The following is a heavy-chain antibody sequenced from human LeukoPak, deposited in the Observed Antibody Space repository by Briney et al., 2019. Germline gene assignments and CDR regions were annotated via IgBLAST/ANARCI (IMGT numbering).Heavy chain of an antibody. CDR2: ISGSGGST. Sequence: GGSLRLSCAASGFTFSIYAMSWVRQTPGKGLEWVSTISGSGGSTYYADSVKGRFTSSRDNSKNTLYLEMNSLRADDTAVYYCAKYGDYDAFDIWGQGTMVTVSS. D-gene: IGHD4-17*01. CDR1: GFTFSIYA. CDR3: AKYGDYDAFDI. V-gene: IGHV3-23*01. J-gene: IGHJ3*02.